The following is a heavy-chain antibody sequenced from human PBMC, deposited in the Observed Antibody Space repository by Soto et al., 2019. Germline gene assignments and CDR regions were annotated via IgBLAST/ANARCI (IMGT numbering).Heavy chain of an antibody. V-gene: IGHV6-1*01. CDR3: ARDRFLFLGTGTTGEGTDAFAI. D-gene: IGHD1-1*01. Sequence: SQTLSLTCAISGDSVSSNSAAWNWIRQSPSRGLEWLGRTYYRSKWYNDYAVSVKSRITINPDTSKNQFSLQLNSVTPEDTAVYYCARDRFLFLGTGTTGEGTDAFAIWGQGTMVPVSS. J-gene: IGHJ3*02. CDR2: TYYRSKWYN. CDR1: GDSVSSNSAA.